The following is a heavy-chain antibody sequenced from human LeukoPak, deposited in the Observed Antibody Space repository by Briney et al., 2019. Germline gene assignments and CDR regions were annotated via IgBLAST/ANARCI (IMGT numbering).Heavy chain of an antibody. CDR2: ISTSGSTV. D-gene: IGHD6-19*01. V-gene: IGHV3-48*03. CDR3: AKVGFPGIAVAGTYYFDY. Sequence: GGSLRLSCSASGFTFSSYEMNWVRQAPGKGLEWVSYISTSGSTVYYADSVKGRFTISRDNSKNTLYLQMNSLRAEDTAVYYCAKVGFPGIAVAGTYYFDYWGQGTLVTVSS. CDR1: GFTFSSYE. J-gene: IGHJ4*02.